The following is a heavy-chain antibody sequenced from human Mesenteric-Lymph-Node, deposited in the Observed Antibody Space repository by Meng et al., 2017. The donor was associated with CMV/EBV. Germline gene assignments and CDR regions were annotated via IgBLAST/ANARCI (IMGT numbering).Heavy chain of an antibody. CDR1: GFTFSSYS. CDR2: ISSTSIYI. D-gene: IGHD3-22*01. V-gene: IGHV3-21*04. CDR3: AKHYDTSDSV. Sequence: GGSLRLSCAASGFTFSSYSMDWVRQAPGKGLEWVSSISSTSIYIYYADSVEGRFTVSRDNAKNSLYLQMSSLRAEDTAVYYCAKHYDTSDSVWGQGTMVTVSS. J-gene: IGHJ3*01.